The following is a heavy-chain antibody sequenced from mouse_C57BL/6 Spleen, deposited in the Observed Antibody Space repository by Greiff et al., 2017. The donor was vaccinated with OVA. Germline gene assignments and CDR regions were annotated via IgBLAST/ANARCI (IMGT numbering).Heavy chain of an antibody. V-gene: IGHV1-19*01. CDR1: GYTFTDYY. CDR2: INPYNGGT. Sequence: EVQGVESGPVLVKPGASVKMSCKASGYTFTDYYMNWVKQSHGKSLEWIGVINPYNGGTSYNQKFKGKATLTVDKSSNTAYMELNSLTSEDSAVYYCAREETGYFDVWGTGTTVTVSS. CDR3: AREETGYFDV. D-gene: IGHD4-1*01. J-gene: IGHJ1*03.